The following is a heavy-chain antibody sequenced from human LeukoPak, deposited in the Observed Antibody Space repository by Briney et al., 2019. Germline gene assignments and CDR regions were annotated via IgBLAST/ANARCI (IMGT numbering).Heavy chain of an antibody. Sequence: NPSETLSLTCAVSGDSISSINWWTWVRLSPEKGLEWIGEIHHSGKTNYNPSLKSRVTISVDTSKNQISLKLSSVTAADTSVYYCARRTFGGVIKYWGQGTLVTVSS. CDR3: ARRTFGGVIKY. CDR1: GDSISSINW. D-gene: IGHD3-16*02. V-gene: IGHV4-4*02. CDR2: IHHSGKT. J-gene: IGHJ4*02.